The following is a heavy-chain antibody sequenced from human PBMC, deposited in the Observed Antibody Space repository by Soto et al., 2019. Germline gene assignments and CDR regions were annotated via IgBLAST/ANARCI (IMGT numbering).Heavy chain of an antibody. D-gene: IGHD3-10*01. CDR3: ARGQITYYYGSGSYYPPHYFDY. V-gene: IGHV4-34*01. CDR2: INHSGST. CDR1: GGSFSGYY. Sequence: NPSETLSLTCAVYGGSFSGYYWSWIRQPPGKGLEWIGEINHSGSTNYNPSLKSRVTISVDTSKNQFSLKLSSVTAADTAVYYCARGQITYYYGSGSYYPPHYFDYWGQGTLVTVSS. J-gene: IGHJ4*02.